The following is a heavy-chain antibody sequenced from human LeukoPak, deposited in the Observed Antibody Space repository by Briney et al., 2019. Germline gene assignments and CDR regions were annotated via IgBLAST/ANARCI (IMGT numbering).Heavy chain of an antibody. Sequence: AGGSLRLSCTASGFTFSSYAMNWVRQAPGKGLEWVSGIGAGGTFTYYADSVKGRFTISRDNSRNTLYLQMNSLRADDTAVYYCAKGGQTDRFDYWGQGALVTVSS. CDR3: AKGGQTDRFDY. J-gene: IGHJ4*02. D-gene: IGHD5-12*01. CDR1: GFTFSSYA. CDR2: IGAGGTFT. V-gene: IGHV3-23*01.